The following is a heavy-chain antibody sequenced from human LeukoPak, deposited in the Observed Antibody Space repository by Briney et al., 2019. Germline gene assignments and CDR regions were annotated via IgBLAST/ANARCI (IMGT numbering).Heavy chain of an antibody. J-gene: IGHJ4*02. CDR2: IYYSGST. V-gene: IGHV4-59*08. D-gene: IGHD2-15*01. CDR3: ARHTTDRPFYCSGGSCYSYYFDY. CDR1: GGSISSYY. Sequence: SETLSLTCTVSGGSISSYYWSWIRQPPGKGLEWIGYIYYSGSTNYNPSLKSRVTISVGTSKNQFSLKLSSVTAADTAVYYCARHTTDRPFYCSGGSCYSYYFDYWGQGTLVTVSS.